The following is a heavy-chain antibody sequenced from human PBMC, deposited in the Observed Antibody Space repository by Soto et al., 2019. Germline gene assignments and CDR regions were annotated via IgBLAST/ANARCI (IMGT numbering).Heavy chain of an antibody. CDR1: GYTFTSYA. CDR2: INAGNGNT. V-gene: IGHV1-3*01. CDR3: ARSGLVRYFQH. J-gene: IGHJ1*01. Sequence: EASVKVSCKASGYTFTSYAMHWVRQAPGQRLEWMGWINAGNGNTKYSQKFQGRVTITRDTSASTAYMELSSLRSEDTAVYYCARSGLVRYFQHWGQGTLVTVSS. D-gene: IGHD3-9*01.